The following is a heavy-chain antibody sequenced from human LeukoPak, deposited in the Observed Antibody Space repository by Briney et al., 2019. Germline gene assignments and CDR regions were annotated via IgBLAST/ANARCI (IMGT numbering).Heavy chain of an antibody. V-gene: IGHV1-18*01. Sequence: ASVKVSCKASGYTFTSYGISWVRQAPGQGLEWMGWISAYNGNTNYAQKLQGRVTMTTDTSTSTAYMELRSLRSDDTAVYYCARDSDLSTQLLWEHYWGQGTLVTVSS. CDR2: ISAYNGNT. CDR3: ARDSDLSTQLLWEHY. CDR1: GYTFTSYG. J-gene: IGHJ4*02. D-gene: IGHD2-2*01.